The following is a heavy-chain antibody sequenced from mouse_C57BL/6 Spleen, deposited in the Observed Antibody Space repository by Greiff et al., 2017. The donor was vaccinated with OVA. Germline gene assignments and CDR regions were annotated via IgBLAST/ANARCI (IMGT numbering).Heavy chain of an antibody. V-gene: IGHV1-69*01. J-gene: IGHJ3*01. CDR3: ARRSSYGWFAY. D-gene: IGHD1-1*01. Sequence: VQLQQPGAELVMPGASVKLSCKASGYTFTSYWMHWVKQRPGQGLEWIGVIDPSDSYTNYNQKFKGKATLTVDTSSSTAYMQLSSLTSEDSAVYYCARRSSYGWFAYWGQGTLVTVSA. CDR2: IDPSDSYT. CDR1: GYTFTSYW.